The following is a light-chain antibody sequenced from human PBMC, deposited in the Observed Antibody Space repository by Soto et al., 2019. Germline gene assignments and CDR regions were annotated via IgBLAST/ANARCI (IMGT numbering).Light chain of an antibody. Sequence: EIVLTQSPATLSLSPGDRATLSCRASQSVISYLAWYQQKPGQAPRLLIYDASNRATGIPARFSGSGSGTDFTLTISRLEPEDFAIYYCQQRFNWPPITFGQGTRLEIK. CDR1: QSVISY. V-gene: IGKV3-11*01. CDR2: DAS. J-gene: IGKJ5*01. CDR3: QQRFNWPPIT.